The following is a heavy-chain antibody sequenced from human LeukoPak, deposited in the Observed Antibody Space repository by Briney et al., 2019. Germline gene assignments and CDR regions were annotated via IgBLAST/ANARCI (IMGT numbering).Heavy chain of an antibody. CDR1: GSTFSSYG. Sequence: GRSLRLSCAASGSTFSSYGMHWVRQAPGKGLEWVSHISSSSSSIYYADSVKGRFTISRDNAKNSLYLQMNSLRDEDTAVYYCARDGSYYYDSSGYYYFDYWGQGTLVTVSS. CDR2: ISSSSSSI. V-gene: IGHV3-48*02. CDR3: ARDGSYYYDSSGYYYFDY. D-gene: IGHD3-22*01. J-gene: IGHJ4*02.